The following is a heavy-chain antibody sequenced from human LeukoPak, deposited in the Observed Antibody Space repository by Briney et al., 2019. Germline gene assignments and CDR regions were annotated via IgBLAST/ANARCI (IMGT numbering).Heavy chain of an antibody. CDR2: ISCYNADT. V-gene: IGHV1-18*01. J-gene: IGHJ4*02. CDR1: GGTFSSYA. CDR3: ARDPSNSSGYHAHFDS. D-gene: IGHD3-22*01. Sequence: ASVKVSCKASGGTFSSYAISWVRQTPGQELEWMGWISCYNADTIYAQNVQGRVTMTTDASTRTVYMELRNLRSDDTAMYYCARDPSNSSGYHAHFDSWGQGTLVTVSS.